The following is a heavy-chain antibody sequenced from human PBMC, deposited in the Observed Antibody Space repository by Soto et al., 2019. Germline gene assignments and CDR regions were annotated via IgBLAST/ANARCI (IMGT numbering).Heavy chain of an antibody. Sequence: SETLSLTCAVYGGSFSGYYWSWIRQPPGKGLEWIGEINHSGSTNYNPSLKSRVTISVDTSKNQFSLKLSSVTAADTAVYYCARRSYCGGDCWIYGMDVWGQGTTVTVSS. V-gene: IGHV4-34*01. J-gene: IGHJ6*02. D-gene: IGHD2-21*02. CDR1: GGSFSGYY. CDR2: INHSGST. CDR3: ARRSYCGGDCWIYGMDV.